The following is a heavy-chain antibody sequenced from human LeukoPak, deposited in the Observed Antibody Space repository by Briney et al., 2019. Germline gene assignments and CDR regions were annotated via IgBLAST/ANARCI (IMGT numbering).Heavy chain of an antibody. Sequence: SETLSLTCTVSGGSISSGSYYWSWIRQPAGKGLEWIGRIYTSGSTNYNPSLKSRVTISVDTSKNQFSLKLSSVTAADTAVYYCARAAPGRRYSSSWPYYFDYWGQGTLVTVSS. V-gene: IGHV4-61*02. CDR1: GGSISSGSYY. CDR3: ARAAPGRRYSSSWPYYFDY. J-gene: IGHJ4*02. D-gene: IGHD6-13*01. CDR2: IYTSGST.